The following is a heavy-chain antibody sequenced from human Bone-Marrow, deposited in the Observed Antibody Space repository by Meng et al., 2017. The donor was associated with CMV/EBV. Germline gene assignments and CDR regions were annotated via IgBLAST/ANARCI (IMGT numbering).Heavy chain of an antibody. CDR2: IRYDGSNK. J-gene: IGHJ5*02. Sequence: GESLKISCAASGFTFSSYGMHWVRQAPGKGLEWVAFIRYDGSNKYYADSVKDRFTISRDNSKNTLYLQMNSLRAEDTAVYYCAKEEWIAVAGTPNGWFDPWGQGTLVTVSS. CDR3: AKEEWIAVAGTPNGWFDP. CDR1: GFTFSSYG. D-gene: IGHD6-19*01. V-gene: IGHV3-30*02.